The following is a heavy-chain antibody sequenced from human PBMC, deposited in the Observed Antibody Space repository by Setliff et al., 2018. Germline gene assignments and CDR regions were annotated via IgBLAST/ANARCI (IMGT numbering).Heavy chain of an antibody. CDR2: VYYSGYT. D-gene: IGHD3-10*01. CDR1: GGSVSSASHY. J-gene: IGHJ6*02. CDR3: ARLSWDGLRYHGLDV. V-gene: IGHV4-39*07. Sequence: PSETLSLTCTVSGGSVSSASHYWGWIRQAPGKGMEWIGSVYYSGYTYYKPSLQSRVTMSVDTSTNQFSLKLRSVTAADTAVYYCARLSWDGLRYHGLDVWGQGTTVTSP.